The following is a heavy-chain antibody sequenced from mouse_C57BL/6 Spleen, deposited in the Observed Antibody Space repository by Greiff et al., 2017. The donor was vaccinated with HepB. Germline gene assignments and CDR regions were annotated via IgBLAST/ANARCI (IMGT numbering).Heavy chain of an antibody. CDR3: TKPKGDDVWVFDY. D-gene: IGHD2-12*01. CDR1: GYTFTSYW. CDR2: IYPGNSDT. V-gene: IGHV1-5*01. J-gene: IGHJ2*01. Sequence: EVQLQQSGTVLARPGASVKMSCKTSGYTFTSYWMHWVKQRPGQGLEWIGAIYPGNSDTSYNQKFKGKAKLTAVTSASTAYMELSSLTNEDSAVYYCTKPKGDDVWVFDYWDQGTTLTVSS.